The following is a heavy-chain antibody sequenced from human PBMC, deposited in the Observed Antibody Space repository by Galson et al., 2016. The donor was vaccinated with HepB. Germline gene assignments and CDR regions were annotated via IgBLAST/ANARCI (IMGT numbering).Heavy chain of an antibody. CDR2: ISYDGKSE. D-gene: IGHD3-10*01. J-gene: IGHJ4*02. CDR3: ARDASGSRADFDY. Sequence: SLRLSCAASGFTFSTYGMHWVRQAPGKGLEWVALISYDGKSESYADSVKGRFTISRDNSKNTVHLQMNSLRAVDTAVYYCARDASGSRADFDYWGQGIPVTVSS. CDR1: GFTFSTYG. V-gene: IGHV3-30*03.